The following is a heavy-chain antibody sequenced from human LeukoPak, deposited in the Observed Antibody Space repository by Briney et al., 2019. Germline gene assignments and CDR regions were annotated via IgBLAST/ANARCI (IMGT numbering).Heavy chain of an antibody. Sequence: SETLSLTCTVSGGSISSYYWSWIRQPPGKGLEWIGYIYYSGSTNYNPSLKSRVTISVDTSKNQFSLKLSSVTAADTAVYYCARDQQLVQHYYFDYWGQGTLVTVSS. V-gene: IGHV4-59*12. CDR3: ARDQQLVQHYYFDY. CDR1: GGSISSYY. D-gene: IGHD6-13*01. J-gene: IGHJ4*02. CDR2: IYYSGST.